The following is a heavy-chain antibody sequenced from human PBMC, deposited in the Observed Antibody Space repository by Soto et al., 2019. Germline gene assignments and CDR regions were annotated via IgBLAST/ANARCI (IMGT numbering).Heavy chain of an antibody. V-gene: IGHV4-59*08. CDR1: GGSISNYY. Sequence: QVQLQESGPGLVKPSETLSLTCTVSGGSISNYYWSWIRQPPGKGLEWIGYIHYSGSTKYNPSLKSRVAISADTSKNHFSLKLSSVTAADTAMYYCARGHYDFWSGYFATIDYWGQGTLVTVS. CDR3: ARGHYDFWSGYFATIDY. D-gene: IGHD3-3*01. CDR2: IHYSGST. J-gene: IGHJ4*02.